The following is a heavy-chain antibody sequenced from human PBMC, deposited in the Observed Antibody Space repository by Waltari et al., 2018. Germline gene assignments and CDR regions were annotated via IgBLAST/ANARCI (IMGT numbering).Heavy chain of an antibody. CDR3: AGLGISGRGDI. Sequence: QVQLQESGPGLVKPSETLSLTCTVSGGSISSYYWIWIRQPPGKGLEWIGYIYYRGSTNYNPALKSRVTISVDTSKNQFSLKLSSVTAADTAVYYFAGLGISGRGDIWGQGTMVTVSS. CDR2: IYYRGST. D-gene: IGHD7-27*01. J-gene: IGHJ3*02. CDR1: GGSISSYY. V-gene: IGHV4-59*01.